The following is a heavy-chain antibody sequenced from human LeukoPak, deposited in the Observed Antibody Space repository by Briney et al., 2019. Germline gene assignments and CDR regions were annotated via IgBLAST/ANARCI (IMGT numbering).Heavy chain of an antibody. D-gene: IGHD5-12*01. V-gene: IGHV3-23*01. Sequence: PGGSLRLSCATSGFRFSNYAMNWVRQAPGKGLEWVSLIIASSGATFYADSVKGRFTISRDTSKNTLYLQMNSLRDEDRAVYYCAKGAYDYVEIAYFDYWGPGTLVTVSS. CDR3: AKGAYDYVEIAYFDY. CDR2: IIASSGAT. J-gene: IGHJ4*02. CDR1: GFRFSNYA.